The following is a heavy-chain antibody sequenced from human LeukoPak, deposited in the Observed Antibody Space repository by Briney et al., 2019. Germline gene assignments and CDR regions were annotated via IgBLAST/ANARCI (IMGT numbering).Heavy chain of an antibody. J-gene: IGHJ5*02. Sequence: SETLPLTCTVSGGSISSYYWSWIRQPPGKGLEWIGYIYYSGSTNYNPSLKSRVTISVDTSKNQFSLKLSSVTAADTAVYYCARHGIVGATFHFDPWGQGTLVTVSS. D-gene: IGHD1-26*01. V-gene: IGHV4-59*08. CDR3: ARHGIVGATFHFDP. CDR2: IYYSGST. CDR1: GGSISSYY.